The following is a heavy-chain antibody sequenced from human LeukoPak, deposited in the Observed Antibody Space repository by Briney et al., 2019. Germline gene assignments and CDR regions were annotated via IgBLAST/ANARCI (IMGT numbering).Heavy chain of an antibody. CDR2: INPNSGGT. CDR3: ARARWDRARYFDY. Sequence: ASVKVSCKASGYTFTGFYIHWVRQAPGQGLEWMGWINPNSGGTIYAQKFQGRVTMTRDTSISTSYMELSRLRSDDTAVYYCARARWDRARYFDYWGQGTLVTVSS. CDR1: GYTFTGFY. V-gene: IGHV1-2*02. D-gene: IGHD1-26*01. J-gene: IGHJ4*02.